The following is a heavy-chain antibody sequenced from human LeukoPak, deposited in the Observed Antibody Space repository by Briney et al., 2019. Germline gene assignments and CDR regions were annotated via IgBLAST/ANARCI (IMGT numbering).Heavy chain of an antibody. J-gene: IGHJ4*02. CDR3: ARGGEGDLNFDY. D-gene: IGHD3-16*01. CDR2: ISSGSGII. CDR1: GFTFNTYT. Sequence: QSGGSLRLSCGASGFTFNTYTMNWVRQAPGKGLEWVSHISSGSGIIYYGDSVKGRFTISRDNVKESLYLQMTSLRVEDTAIYYCARGGEGDLNFDYWGQGTLVTVSS. V-gene: IGHV3-48*01.